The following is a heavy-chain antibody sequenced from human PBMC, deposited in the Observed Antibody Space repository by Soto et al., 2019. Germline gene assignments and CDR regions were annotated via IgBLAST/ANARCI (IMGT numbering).Heavy chain of an antibody. CDR1: GYTFSYHT. Sequence: QVQLVQSGAEARKPGASVKVSCKASGYTFSYHTIHWVRQAPGQSLEWMGWITAGIGNTKYSQKFQGRVTITRDTSASTAYMELSRLTFEDTALYYCARDRGSPTGDFDLWGQGTPVTVSS. J-gene: IGHJ4*02. CDR2: ITAGIGNT. CDR3: ARDRGSPTGDFDL. V-gene: IGHV1-3*01. D-gene: IGHD1-26*01.